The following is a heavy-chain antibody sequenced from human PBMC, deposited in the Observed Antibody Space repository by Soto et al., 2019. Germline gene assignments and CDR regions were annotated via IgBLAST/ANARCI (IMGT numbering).Heavy chain of an antibody. CDR1: CGSFSGYY. CDR2: INHSGST. D-gene: IGHD5-12*01. Sequence: SETLSLTCAVYCGSFSGYYWSWIRQPPGKGLEWIGEINHSGSTNYNPSLKSRVTISVDTSKNQFSLKLSSVTAADTAVYYCARWRTGYGLYGMDVWGQGTTVTVSS. J-gene: IGHJ6*02. CDR3: ARWRTGYGLYGMDV. V-gene: IGHV4-34*01.